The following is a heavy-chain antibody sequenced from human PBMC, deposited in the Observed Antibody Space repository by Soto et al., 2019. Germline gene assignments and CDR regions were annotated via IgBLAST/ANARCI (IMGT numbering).Heavy chain of an antibody. V-gene: IGHV4-59*01. J-gene: IGHJ4*02. CDR3: AGGSSGWPPRLAY. D-gene: IGHD6-19*01. Sequence: QVQLQESGPGLVKPSETLSLNCTVSGGPISSYYWSWIRQSPGKGLEWIGYIYYSGSTNYNPSLQSRVTXSXDXXKNQFSLELSSVTAADTAVYYCAGGSSGWPPRLAYWGQGTLVTVSS. CDR2: IYYSGST. CDR1: GGPISSYY.